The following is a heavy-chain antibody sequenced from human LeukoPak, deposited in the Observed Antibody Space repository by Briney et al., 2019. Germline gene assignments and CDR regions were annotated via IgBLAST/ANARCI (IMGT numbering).Heavy chain of an antibody. CDR2: ISYDGSNK. V-gene: IGHV3-30*03. D-gene: IGHD6-19*01. Sequence: GGSLRLSCAASGFTFSSYGMHWVRQAPGKGLEWVAVISYDGSNKYYADSVKGRFTISRDNSKNTLYLQMNSLRAEDTAVYYCTRVLYSSAWYGDQYWGQGTLVTVSS. CDR3: TRVLYSSAWYGDQY. J-gene: IGHJ4*02. CDR1: GFTFSSYG.